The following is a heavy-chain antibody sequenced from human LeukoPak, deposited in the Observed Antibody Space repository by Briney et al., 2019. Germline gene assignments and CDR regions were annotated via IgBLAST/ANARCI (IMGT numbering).Heavy chain of an antibody. J-gene: IGHJ4*02. V-gene: IGHV3-7*01. CDR2: IKQDGSEK. CDR1: GFTFSSYW. D-gene: IGHD6-13*01. Sequence: GGSLRLSCAASGFTFSSYWMSWVRQAPGKGLEWVANIKQDGSEKYYVDSVKGRFTISRDNAKNSLYLQMNSLRAEDTAVYYCARDLIFLGQQLVGFGYWGQGTLVTVSS. CDR3: ARDLIFLGQQLVGFGY.